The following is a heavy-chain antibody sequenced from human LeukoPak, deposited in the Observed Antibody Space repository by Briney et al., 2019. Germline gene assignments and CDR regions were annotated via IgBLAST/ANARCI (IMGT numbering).Heavy chain of an antibody. D-gene: IGHD6-13*01. Sequence: ASVKVSCKASGYTFTSDDINWVRQTTGQGLEWMGWMNPNTGNTVYAQKFQGRFTMTRNTSTSTAYMELSSLRSEDTAVYYCARDSLGIAAAGTVPWGYYYMDVWGKGTTVTVSS. J-gene: IGHJ6*03. V-gene: IGHV1-8*01. CDR2: MNPNTGNT. CDR3: ARDSLGIAAAGTVPWGYYYMDV. CDR1: GYTFTSDD.